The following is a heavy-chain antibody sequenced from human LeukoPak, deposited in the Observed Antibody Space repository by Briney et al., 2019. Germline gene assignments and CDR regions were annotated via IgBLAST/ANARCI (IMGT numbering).Heavy chain of an antibody. Sequence: GASVKVSCKASGYTLTGYYMHWVRQAPGQGLEWMGWINPNSGGTNYAQKFQGWVTMTRDTSISTAYMELSRLRSDDTAVYYCARGEGIAAAGVDYWGQGTLATVSS. D-gene: IGHD6-13*01. CDR3: ARGEGIAAAGVDY. J-gene: IGHJ4*02. V-gene: IGHV1-2*04. CDR2: INPNSGGT. CDR1: GYTLTGYY.